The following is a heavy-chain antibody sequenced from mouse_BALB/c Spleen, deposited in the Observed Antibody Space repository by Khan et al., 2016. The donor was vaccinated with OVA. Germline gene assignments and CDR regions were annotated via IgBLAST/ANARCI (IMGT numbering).Heavy chain of an antibody. CDR2: INTNTGEP. Sequence: QIQLVQSGPELKKPGETVKISCKASGYTFTNYGMNWVKQSPGKGLKWMGWINTNTGEPTYVEEFKGRFAFSLETSASTAHLQINNLKNEDTATXFGARSRWLLPAMDYWGQGTSVTVSS. D-gene: IGHD2-3*01. V-gene: IGHV9-3*02. J-gene: IGHJ4*01. CDR3: ARSRWLLPAMDY. CDR1: GYTFTNYG.